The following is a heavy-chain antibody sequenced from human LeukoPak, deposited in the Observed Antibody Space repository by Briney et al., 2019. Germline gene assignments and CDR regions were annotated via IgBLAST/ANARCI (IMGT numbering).Heavy chain of an antibody. V-gene: IGHV4-34*01. CDR2: INRSGST. CDR1: GGSFSGYY. D-gene: IGHD3-3*01. J-gene: IGHJ3*02. Sequence: SETLSLTCAVYGGSFSGYYWSWIRQPPGKGLEWIGEINRSGSTNYNPSLKSRVTTSVDTSKNQLSLRLSSVTAADTAVYYCARDMSIAILGAFDIWGQGTVVTVSS. CDR3: ARDMSIAILGAFDI.